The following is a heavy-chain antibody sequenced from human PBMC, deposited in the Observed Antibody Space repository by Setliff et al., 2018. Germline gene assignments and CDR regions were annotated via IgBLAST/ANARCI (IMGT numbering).Heavy chain of an antibody. J-gene: IGHJ4*02. Sequence: KLPETLSLTCTVSGGSISSRSYYWAWIRQPPGKGLECIGSFSESGSTYYSPSLKSRVTISVDTSKNQFSLNLNSVTAADTAVYYCARQGGDYYDGSGYYYAPFDYWGQGILVTVYS. D-gene: IGHD3-22*01. CDR1: GGSISSRSYY. CDR3: ARQGGDYYDGSGYYYAPFDY. CDR2: FSESGST. V-gene: IGHV4-39*01.